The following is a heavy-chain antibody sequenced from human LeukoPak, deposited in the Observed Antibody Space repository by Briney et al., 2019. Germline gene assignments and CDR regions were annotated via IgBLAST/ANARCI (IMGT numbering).Heavy chain of an antibody. CDR1: GGSIRSDDYY. V-gene: IGHV4-30-4*08. J-gene: IGHJ4*02. Sequence: SETLSLTCTVSGGSIRSDDYYWSWIRQPPGKGLEWFGYIYYNGSTYYNPSLKSRITMSVDTSKNQFSLKLSSVTAADTAVYYCVRARRLVIDYWGQGTLVTVSS. CDR3: VRARRLVIDY. D-gene: IGHD1-26*01. CDR2: IYYNGST.